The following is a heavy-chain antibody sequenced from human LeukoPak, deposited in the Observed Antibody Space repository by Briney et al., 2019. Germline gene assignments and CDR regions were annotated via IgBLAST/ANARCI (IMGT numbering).Heavy chain of an antibody. CDR2: INPNSGGT. D-gene: IGHD3-22*01. CDR3: ASVLRDSSGYRPFDY. J-gene: IGHJ4*02. Sequence: GASVKVSCKASGYTFTSYYMHWVRQAPGQGLEWMGWINPNSGGTNYAQKFQGRVTMTRDTSISTAYMELSRLRSDDTAVYYCASVLRDSSGYRPFDYWGQGTLVTVSS. V-gene: IGHV1-2*02. CDR1: GYTFTSYY.